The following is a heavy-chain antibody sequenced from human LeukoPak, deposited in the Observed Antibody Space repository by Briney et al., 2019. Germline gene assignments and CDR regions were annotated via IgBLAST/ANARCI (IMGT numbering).Heavy chain of an antibody. CDR2: IYSSGST. CDR1: GGSVSSDSYF. J-gene: IGHJ4*02. Sequence: PSETLSLTCSVSGGSVSSDSYFWNWVRQPPGKGLEWIGYIYSSGSTNYNRSLKSRVTISVDTSKNQFSLKLSSVTAADTAVYYCARVAARAAVRPYYFDYWGQGTLVTVSS. V-gene: IGHV4-61*01. D-gene: IGHD6-13*01. CDR3: ARVAARAAVRPYYFDY.